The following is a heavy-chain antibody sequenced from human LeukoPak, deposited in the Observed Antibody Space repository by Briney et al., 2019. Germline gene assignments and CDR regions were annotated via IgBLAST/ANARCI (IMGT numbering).Heavy chain of an antibody. D-gene: IGHD2-2*01. V-gene: IGHV4-61*02. Sequence: PSQTLSLTCTVSGGSISSGSYYWSWIRQPAGKGLEWIGRIYTSGSTNYNPSLKSRVTISVDTSKNQFSLKLSSVPAAATAVYYCASSHHRYCSSTSCYYYYYMDVWGKGTTVTVSS. J-gene: IGHJ6*03. CDR3: ASSHHRYCSSTSCYYYYYMDV. CDR2: IYTSGST. CDR1: GGSISSGSYY.